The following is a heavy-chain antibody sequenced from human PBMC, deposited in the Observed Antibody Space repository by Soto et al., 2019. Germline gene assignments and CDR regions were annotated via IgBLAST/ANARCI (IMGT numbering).Heavy chain of an antibody. V-gene: IGHV4-59*12. D-gene: IGHD3-3*01. J-gene: IGHJ3*02. CDR3: ARIRDFWSGYREDAFDI. CDR1: SAPITKYY. Sequence: SETLSLTCTVSSAPITKYYWGWVRQAPGRGLEWIGFTHHSGNTSYSPSLKSRVTISVDKSKNQFSLKLSSVTAADTAVYYCARIRDFWSGYREDAFDIWGQGTMVTVSS. CDR2: THHSGNT.